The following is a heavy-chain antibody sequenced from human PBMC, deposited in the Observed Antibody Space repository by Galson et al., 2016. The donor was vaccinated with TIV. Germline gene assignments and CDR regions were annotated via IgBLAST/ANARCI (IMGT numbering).Heavy chain of an antibody. CDR1: GVIFTNYA. V-gene: IGHV1-69*13. Sequence: SVQVSCKAFGVIFTNYAISWVRQVPGQGLEWMGRIIPLFGATKYAQKFQGRVTITADEHRSTTYMELSGLRPDDTAVYYCARGGQIYGDSYDPWGQGSLVTVSS. J-gene: IGHJ5*02. CDR2: IIPLFGAT. D-gene: IGHD2/OR15-2a*01. CDR3: ARGGQIYGDSYDP.